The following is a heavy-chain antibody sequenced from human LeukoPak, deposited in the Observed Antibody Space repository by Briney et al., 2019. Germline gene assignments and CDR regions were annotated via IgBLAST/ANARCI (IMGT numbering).Heavy chain of an antibody. CDR3: ARHVRLAAAGTGWFDP. Sequence: SETLSLTCTVSGGSISSSSYNWGWIRQPPGTGLEWIGSVYYSGSTYYNPSLKSRVTISVDTSKNQFSLKLSSVTAADTAVYYCARHVRLAAAGTGWFDPWGQGTLVTVSS. CDR1: GGSISSSSYN. D-gene: IGHD6-13*01. J-gene: IGHJ5*02. CDR2: VYYSGST. V-gene: IGHV4-39*01.